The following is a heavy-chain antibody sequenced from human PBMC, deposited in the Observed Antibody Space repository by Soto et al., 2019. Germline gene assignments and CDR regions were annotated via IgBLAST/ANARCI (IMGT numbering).Heavy chain of an antibody. CDR2: IYHTGTT. CDR3: ARTDVVGFYPY. V-gene: IGHV4-38-2*01. CDR1: GYSISSGYY. J-gene: IGHJ4*02. Sequence: SETLSLTCAVSGYSISSGYYWAWIRRPPGTGLEWIGSIYHTGTTFYHPSLKSRVTISVDTSKNQFYLKFNYVTAADSAVYYCARTDVVGFYPYFGQGTQVTVSS. D-gene: IGHD3-10*02.